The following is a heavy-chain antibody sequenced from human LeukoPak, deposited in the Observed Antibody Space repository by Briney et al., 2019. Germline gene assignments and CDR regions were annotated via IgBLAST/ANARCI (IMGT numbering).Heavy chain of an antibody. CDR3: ARHEYYGLEGGFDY. D-gene: IGHD3-10*01. Sequence: PGRSLRLSCAASGFTFSRYAMHWVRQAPGKGLEWVAVISYDGSNEYYVDSVKGRFTISRDNSKNTLYLEMNSLSTEDTAVYYCARHEYYGLEGGFDYWGQGTLVTVSS. CDR2: ISYDGSNE. J-gene: IGHJ4*02. CDR1: GFTFSRYA. V-gene: IGHV3-30-3*01.